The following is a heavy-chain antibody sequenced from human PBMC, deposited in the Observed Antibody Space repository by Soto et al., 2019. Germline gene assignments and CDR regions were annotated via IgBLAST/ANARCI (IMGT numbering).Heavy chain of an antibody. CDR1: GYTFTNSP. CDR2: INAGNGNT. J-gene: IGHJ5*02. V-gene: IGHV1-3*01. CDR3: AREEDDCGRPTCTNWFDP. D-gene: IGHD2-21*01. Sequence: QVQLVQSGAEVKKPGASVKVSCKASGYTFTNSPIHWVRQAPGQRLEWMGWINAGNGNTKYSQKLQDRVTITRDTSASTAYMELGSLKSEDTAVYYCAREEDDCGRPTCTNWFDPWGQGTLVTVSS.